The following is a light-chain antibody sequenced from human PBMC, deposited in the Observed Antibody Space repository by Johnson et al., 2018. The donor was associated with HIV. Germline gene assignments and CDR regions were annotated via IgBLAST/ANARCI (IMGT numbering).Light chain of an antibody. CDR1: SSNIGNNY. Sequence: QAVLTQPPSVSAAPGQKVTISCSGTSSNIGNNYVSWYQQFPGTAPKLVIYDNNNRPSGIPDRFSGSKSGTSATLDITGLQTGDEADYYCGTWHSSLSAGGVVGTGTKVTVL. CDR2: DNN. CDR3: GTWHSSLSAGGV. V-gene: IGLV1-51*01. J-gene: IGLJ1*01.